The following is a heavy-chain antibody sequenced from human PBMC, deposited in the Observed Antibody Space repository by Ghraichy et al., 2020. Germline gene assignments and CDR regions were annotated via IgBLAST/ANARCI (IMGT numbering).Heavy chain of an antibody. CDR1: GGSISSYY. J-gene: IGHJ4*02. Sequence: SETLSLTCTVSGGSISSYYWSWIRQPPGKGLEWIGYIYYSGSTNYNPSLKSRVTISVDTSKNQFSLKLSSVTAADTAVYYCARCLPAEYGLGSYPFDYWGQGTLVTVSS. D-gene: IGHD3-10*01. CDR2: IYYSGST. CDR3: ARCLPAEYGLGSYPFDY. V-gene: IGHV4-59*01.